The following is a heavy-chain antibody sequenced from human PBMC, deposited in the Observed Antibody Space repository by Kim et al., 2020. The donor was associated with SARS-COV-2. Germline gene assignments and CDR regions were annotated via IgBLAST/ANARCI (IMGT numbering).Heavy chain of an antibody. CDR1: GFTFSAFE. D-gene: IGHD3-16*01. Sequence: GGSLRLSCAASGFTFSAFEMNWVRQAPGKGLEWIAYISSGVTTSTIYYADSVKGRFTISRDNARNSLYLQMNSLSAEDTAVYYCAREPGGLDHWGQGTLVTVSA. CDR3: AREPGGLDH. V-gene: IGHV3-48*03. CDR2: ISSGVTTSTI. J-gene: IGHJ4*02.